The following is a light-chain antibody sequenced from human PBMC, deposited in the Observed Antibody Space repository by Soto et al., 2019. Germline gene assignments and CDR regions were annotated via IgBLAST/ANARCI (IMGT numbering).Light chain of an antibody. CDR3: QQYFSFPWT. V-gene: IGKV4-1*01. Sequence: DIVMTQSPDSLAVSLGERATINCKSSQSVLYSSNNKNYLAWYQQRPGQPPNLLIYWASTRESGVPDRFSGSGSGTDFTLTIRSLQAEDVAIYYCQQYFSFPWTFGQGPKVEIK. J-gene: IGKJ1*01. CDR1: QSVLYSSNNKNY. CDR2: WAS.